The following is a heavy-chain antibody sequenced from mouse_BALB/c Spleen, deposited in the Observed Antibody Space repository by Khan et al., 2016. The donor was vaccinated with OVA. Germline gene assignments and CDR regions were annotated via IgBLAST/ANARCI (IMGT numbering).Heavy chain of an antibody. J-gene: IGHJ3*01. V-gene: IGHV1-4*01. D-gene: IGHD2-14*01. CDR3: VRDGAYYRNDGWVAY. CDR2: INPSNGYT. CDR1: GYTFTSYT. Sequence: QVQLKESGAELARPGASVQMSCKASGYTFTSYTIHWIKLRPGQGLEWIGYINPSNGYTNYNQKFKDKATLTADKSSTTAYMQLSSLTSDDSAVYNWVRDGAYYRNDGWVAYWGQGTLVTGSA.